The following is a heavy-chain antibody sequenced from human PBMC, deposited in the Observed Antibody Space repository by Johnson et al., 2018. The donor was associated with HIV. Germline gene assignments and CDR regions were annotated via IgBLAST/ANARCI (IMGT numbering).Heavy chain of an antibody. V-gene: IGHV3-30*19. CDR1: GFTFSSYG. D-gene: IGHD6-13*01. CDR2: IWYDGSNK. J-gene: IGHJ3*02. Sequence: QVQLVESGGGVVQPGRSLRLSCTASGFTFSSYGMHWVRQAPGKGLEWVAVIWYDGSNKYYADSVKGRFTISRANSKNTLYLQMNSLRPEDTAAYYCATIAAHGAAFDIWGQGTVVTVSS. CDR3: ATIAAHGAAFDI.